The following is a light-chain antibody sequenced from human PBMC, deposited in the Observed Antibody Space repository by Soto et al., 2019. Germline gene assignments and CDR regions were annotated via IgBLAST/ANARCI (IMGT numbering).Light chain of an antibody. CDR2: AAS. V-gene: IGKV1-39*01. CDR1: QSISSY. Sequence: DIQMTQSPSSLSSCVGDRVTISCRASQSISSYLNWYQQKPGKAPKLLIYAASSLQSGVPSRFSGSGSGTDFTLTISSLQPEDFATYYCQQSYSTPRTFGQGTKVDI. J-gene: IGKJ1*01. CDR3: QQSYSTPRT.